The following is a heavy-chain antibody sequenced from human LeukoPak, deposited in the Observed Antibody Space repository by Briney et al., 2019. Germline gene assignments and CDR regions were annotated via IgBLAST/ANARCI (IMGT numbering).Heavy chain of an antibody. CDR2: ISTSSSYI. V-gene: IGHV3-21*01. CDR3: ARDRNDILTGYTAFDI. Sequence: GGSLRLSCAASGFTFSSYSMNWVRQAPGKGLEWVSSISTSSSYIYYAASVKGRFTISRDNAKNSLYLQMNSLRAEDTAVYYCARDRNDILTGYTAFDIWGQGTMVTVSS. CDR1: GFTFSSYS. J-gene: IGHJ3*02. D-gene: IGHD3-9*01.